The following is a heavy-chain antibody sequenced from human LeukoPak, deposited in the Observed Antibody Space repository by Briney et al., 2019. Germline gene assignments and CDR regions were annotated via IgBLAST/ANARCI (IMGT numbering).Heavy chain of an antibody. J-gene: IGHJ4*02. CDR3: VKDLRSDFMGVLSRYLSY. V-gene: IGHV3-64D*09. CDR2: ISRNGGST. D-gene: IGHD2/OR15-2a*01. CDR1: GFTFSSFA. Sequence: GGSLRLSCSASGFTFSSFAMHWVRQAPGKGLEYVAAISRNGGSTYYADSVKGRFTISRDNSKNTLYLQMSSMRAEDTAVYLCVKDLRSDFMGVLSRYLSYWGQGTLVTVSS.